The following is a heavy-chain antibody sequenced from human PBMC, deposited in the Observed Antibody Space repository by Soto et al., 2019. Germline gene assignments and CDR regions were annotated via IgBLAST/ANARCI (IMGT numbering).Heavy chain of an antibody. CDR3: AKDISGARTVWGDGMDV. V-gene: IGHV3-9*01. CDR1: GFTFDDYA. CDR2: ISWNSGSI. D-gene: IGHD1-26*01. Sequence: EVQLVESGGGLVQPGRSLRLSCAASGFTFDDYAMHWVRQAPGKGLEWVSGISWNSGSIGYADSVKGRFTISRDNAKNSLYLQMNSLRAEDTALYYCAKDISGARTVWGDGMDVWGQGTTVTVSS. J-gene: IGHJ6*02.